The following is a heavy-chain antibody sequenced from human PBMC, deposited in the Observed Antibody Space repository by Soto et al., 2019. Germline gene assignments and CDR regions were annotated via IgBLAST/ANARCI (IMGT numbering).Heavy chain of an antibody. Sequence: GGSLVLSFVASGFTFSSYSMNWVRQAPWEGLEWISYISSHSSTLYYADSVKGRFTITRDNAENSLYLQMNSLRDEDTAVYYCVRDGSGNLYLNWFDPWGQGTLVTVSS. CDR1: GFTFSSYS. CDR3: VRDGSGNLYLNWFDP. J-gene: IGHJ5*02. CDR2: ISSHSSTL. D-gene: IGHD6-19*01. V-gene: IGHV3-48*02.